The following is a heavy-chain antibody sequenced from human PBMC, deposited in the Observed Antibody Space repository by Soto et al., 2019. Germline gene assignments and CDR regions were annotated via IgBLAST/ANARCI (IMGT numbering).Heavy chain of an antibody. CDR2: IDTLSSTM. D-gene: IGHD3-22*01. CDR1: GFTFSSSS. J-gene: IGHJ4*02. V-gene: IGHV3-48*01. Sequence: EVQLVESGGSLVQPGGSMRLSCAASGFTFSSSSRNWVRQAPGKGLEWVSFIDTLSSTMYYADSVRGRFTISRDNAKNSLYLQMNSLRAEDTAIYYCTGGGVSSGPGYWGQGTLVTVSS. CDR3: TGGGVSSGPGY.